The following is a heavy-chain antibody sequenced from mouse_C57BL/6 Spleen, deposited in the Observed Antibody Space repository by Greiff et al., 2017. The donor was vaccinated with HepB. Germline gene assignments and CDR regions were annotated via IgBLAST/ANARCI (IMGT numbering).Heavy chain of an antibody. CDR3: ARGDYGSSYFDY. CDR2: INPNNGGT. CDR1: GYTFTDYY. V-gene: IGHV1-26*01. D-gene: IGHD1-1*01. Sequence: VQLKQSGPELVKPGASVKISCKASGYTFTDYYMNWVKQSHGKSLEWIGDINPNNGGTSYNQKFKGKATLTVDKSSSTAYMELRSLTSEDSAVYYCARGDYGSSYFDYWGQGTTLTVSS. J-gene: IGHJ2*01.